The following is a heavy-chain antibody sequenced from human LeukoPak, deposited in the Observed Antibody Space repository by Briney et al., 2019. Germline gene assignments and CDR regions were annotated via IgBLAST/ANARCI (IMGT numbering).Heavy chain of an antibody. CDR3: AGRRWLQPGDY. J-gene: IGHJ4*02. CDR2: MNPNSGNT. D-gene: IGHD5-24*01. V-gene: IGHV1-8*03. CDR1: GYTFTSYD. Sequence: ASVKVSCKASGYTFTSYDINWVRQATGQGLEWMGWMNPNSGNTGYAQKFQGRVTITRNTSISTAYMELSSLRAEDTAVYYCAGRRWLQPGDYWGQGTLVTVSS.